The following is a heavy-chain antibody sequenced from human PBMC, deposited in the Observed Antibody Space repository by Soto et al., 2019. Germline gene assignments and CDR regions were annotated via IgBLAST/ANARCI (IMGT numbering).Heavy chain of an antibody. V-gene: IGHV3-30-3*01. Sequence: GGSLRLSCAASGFTFSSYAMHWVRQAPGKGLEWVAVISYDGSNKYYADSVKGRFTISRDNSKNTLYLQMNSLRAEDTAVYYCARELVVATIIGGDWGAFDIWGQGTMVTVSS. CDR1: GFTFSSYA. J-gene: IGHJ3*02. CDR2: ISYDGSNK. CDR3: ARELVVATIIGGDWGAFDI. D-gene: IGHD5-12*01.